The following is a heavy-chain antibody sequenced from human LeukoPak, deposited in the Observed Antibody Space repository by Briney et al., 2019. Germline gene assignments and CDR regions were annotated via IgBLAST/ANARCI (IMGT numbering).Heavy chain of an antibody. CDR1: GLTFSNYA. CDR3: AQDPNGDYVGAFDD. Sequence: GGSLRLSCAASGLTFSNYAMTWVRQAPGKGLEWVSSIVGSGDGTNYADSVRGRFTISRDNSKNTLYPQMNSLRVEDAAVYYCAQDPNGDYVGAFDDWGQGTMVTVSS. D-gene: IGHD4-17*01. J-gene: IGHJ3*01. CDR2: IVGSGDGT. V-gene: IGHV3-23*01.